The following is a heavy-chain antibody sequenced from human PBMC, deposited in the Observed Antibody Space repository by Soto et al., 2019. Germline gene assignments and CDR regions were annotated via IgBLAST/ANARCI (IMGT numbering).Heavy chain of an antibody. V-gene: IGHV3-11*01. CDR2: ISGSGTTT. CDR1: GLTFSDYY. D-gene: IGHD2-2*03. Sequence: GGSLRLSCAASGLTFSDYYMTWIRQAPGKGLEWVSYISGSGTTTYYVDSVKGRFTISRDNAENTVYLQMNNLRAEDSALYYCARLGYCSSTMCYRFRGYGMDVWGQGTTVTVSS. J-gene: IGHJ6*02. CDR3: ARLGYCSSTMCYRFRGYGMDV.